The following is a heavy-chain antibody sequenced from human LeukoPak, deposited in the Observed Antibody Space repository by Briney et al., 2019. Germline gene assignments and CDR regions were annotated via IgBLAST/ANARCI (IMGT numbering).Heavy chain of an antibody. Sequence: ASVKVSCKASGYTFTGYYMHWVRQAPGQGLEWMGWINPNGGGTNYAQKFQGRVTMTRDTSISTAYMELSRLRSDDTAVYYCARALGPPPGNWFDPWGQGTLVTVSS. CDR3: ARALGPPPGNWFDP. V-gene: IGHV1-2*02. D-gene: IGHD3-16*01. CDR2: INPNGGGT. CDR1: GYTFTGYY. J-gene: IGHJ5*02.